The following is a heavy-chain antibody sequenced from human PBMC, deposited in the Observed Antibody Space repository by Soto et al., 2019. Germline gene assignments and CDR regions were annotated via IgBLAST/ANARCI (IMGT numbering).Heavy chain of an antibody. D-gene: IGHD4-17*01. CDR3: ARYSYAEPDY. V-gene: IGHV1-18*01. CDR2: VSGYKGNT. J-gene: IGHJ4*02. Sequence: ASVKVSCEASGYTFTNFYITWVRQAPGQGLEWMGWVSGYKGNTNYAQKFQGRVTMTTDTSTNTAYMELRSLRYDDTAVYYCARYSYAEPDYWGQGTLVTVSS. CDR1: GYTFTNFY.